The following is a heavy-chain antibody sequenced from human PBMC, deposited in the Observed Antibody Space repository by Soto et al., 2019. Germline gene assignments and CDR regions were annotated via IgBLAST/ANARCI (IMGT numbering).Heavy chain of an antibody. J-gene: IGHJ6*03. Sequence: SETLSLICTVSGGSISSYYWSWIRQPPGKGLEWIGYIYYSGSTNYNPSLKSRVTISVDTSKNQFSLKLSSVTAADTAVYYCARRKQLVPGSYYYYYMDVWGKGTTVT. V-gene: IGHV4-59*08. CDR1: GGSISSYY. CDR2: IYYSGST. D-gene: IGHD6-6*01. CDR3: ARRKQLVPGSYYYYYMDV.